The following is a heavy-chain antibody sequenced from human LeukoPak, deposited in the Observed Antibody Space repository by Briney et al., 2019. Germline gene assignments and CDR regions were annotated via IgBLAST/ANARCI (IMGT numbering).Heavy chain of an antibody. J-gene: IGHJ3*02. V-gene: IGHV3-23*01. CDR3: ARVPKQLGAFDI. CDR2: ISGSGGST. Sequence: PGGSLRLSCAASGFTFSSYAMSWVRQAPGKGLEWVSAISGSGGSTYYADSVKGRFTISRDNAKNSLYLQMNSLRAEDTAVYYCARVPKQLGAFDIWGQGTMVTVSS. CDR1: GFTFSSYA. D-gene: IGHD6-6*01.